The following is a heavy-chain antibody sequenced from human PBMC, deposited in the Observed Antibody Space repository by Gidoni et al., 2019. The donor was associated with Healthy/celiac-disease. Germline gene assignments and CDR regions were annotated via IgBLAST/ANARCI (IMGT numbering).Heavy chain of an antibody. CDR3: AKDSTYSSSWNPSSSFDGMDV. V-gene: IGHV3-30*18. CDR2: ISYDGSNK. D-gene: IGHD6-13*01. J-gene: IGHJ6*02. Sequence: QVQLVESGGGVVQPGRSLRLSCAASGFTFSSYGMHWVRQAPGKGLEWEAVISYDGSNKYDAGSVKGRFTISRDNSKNTLYLQMNSLRAEDTAVYDCAKDSTYSSSWNPSSSFDGMDVWGQGTTVTVSS. CDR1: GFTFSSYG.